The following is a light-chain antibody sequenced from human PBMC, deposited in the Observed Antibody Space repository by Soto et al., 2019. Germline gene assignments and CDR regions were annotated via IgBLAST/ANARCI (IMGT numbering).Light chain of an antibody. CDR2: GAS. CDR3: LQDYNYSWT. J-gene: IGKJ1*01. CDR1: QGIRND. V-gene: IGKV1-6*01. Sequence: AIQMTQSPSSLSASVGDRVTITCRASQGIRNDLGWYQQRPGKAPKLLIYGASRLHSGVPSRFSGSGSGTDFTLTISSLQPEDFATYYCLQDYNYSWTFGQGTKVEIK.